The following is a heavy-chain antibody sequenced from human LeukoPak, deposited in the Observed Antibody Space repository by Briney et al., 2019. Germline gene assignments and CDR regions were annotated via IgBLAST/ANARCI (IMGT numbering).Heavy chain of an antibody. CDR2: IMPTLGIG. V-gene: IGHV1-69*04. CDR3: ARDRGDYYDSSGYYYVSY. D-gene: IGHD3-22*01. J-gene: IGHJ4*02. CDR1: GGTFSSYT. Sequence: SVKVSCKASGGTFSSYTISWVRQAPGQGLEWMGRIMPTLGIGNYAQKFQGRVTITADKSTSTAYMELSSLRSEDTAVYYCARDRGDYYDSSGYYYVSYWGQGTLVTVSS.